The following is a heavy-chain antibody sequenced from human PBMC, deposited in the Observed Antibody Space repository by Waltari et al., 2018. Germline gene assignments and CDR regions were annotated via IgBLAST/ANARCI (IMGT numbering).Heavy chain of an antibody. Sequence: QVQLVQSGAEVKKPGASVKVSCKVSGYTLTELSMNWVRQAHGKGLEWMGGFDPEDGETIYAQKFQGRVTMTEDTSTDTAYMELSSLRSEDTAVYYCATGPRVVVAATPYYYYGMDVWGQGTTVTVSS. V-gene: IGHV1-24*01. D-gene: IGHD2-15*01. J-gene: IGHJ6*02. CDR3: ATGPRVVVAATPYYYYGMDV. CDR2: FDPEDGET. CDR1: GYTLTELS.